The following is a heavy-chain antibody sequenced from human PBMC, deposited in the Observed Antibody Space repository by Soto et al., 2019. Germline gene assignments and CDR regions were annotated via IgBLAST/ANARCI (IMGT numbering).Heavy chain of an antibody. Sequence: EVQLVEAGGGLVQPGGSLRLSCVASGYTFNNHWMHWVRQIPGKGLVWVSPISPDGTPAAYADSVKGRFTVSRDNAKNTLYLQMNSLRVEDTAVYYCLRGANDFRGVDVWGQGTTVIVSS. CDR3: LRGANDFRGVDV. CDR1: GYTFNNHW. CDR2: ISPDGTPA. J-gene: IGHJ6*02. D-gene: IGHD3-3*01. V-gene: IGHV3-74*01.